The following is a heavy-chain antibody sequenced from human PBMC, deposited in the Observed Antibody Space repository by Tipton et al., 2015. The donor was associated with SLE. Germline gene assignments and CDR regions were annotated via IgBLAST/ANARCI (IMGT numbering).Heavy chain of an antibody. V-gene: IGHV4-59*11. D-gene: IGHD3-10*01. J-gene: IGHJ6*02. Sequence: TLSLTCTVSGGSINDHYWTWIRQPPGKGLEWIGYIGYVYRSQSTNYNASLKSRVTMSLESSKNQFSLKLTSVTAADTAVYYCARSPSWFTGDYNGMDVWGQGTTVTVSS. CDR2: IGYVYRSQST. CDR3: ARSPSWFTGDYNGMDV. CDR1: GGSINDHY.